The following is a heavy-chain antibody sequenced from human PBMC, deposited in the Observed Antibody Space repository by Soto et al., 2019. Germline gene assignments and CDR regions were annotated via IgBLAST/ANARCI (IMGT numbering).Heavy chain of an antibody. CDR1: GASISGFY. D-gene: IGHD1-1*01. J-gene: IGHJ5*02. Sequence: SETLSLTCTVSGASISGFYWSWIRKSAGKGLEWIGRIYATGTTDYNPSLKSRVMMSVDTSKKQFSLKLRSVTAADTAVYYCVRDGTKTLRDWFDPWGQGISVTFSS. CDR2: IYATGTT. CDR3: VRDGTKTLRDWFDP. V-gene: IGHV4-4*07.